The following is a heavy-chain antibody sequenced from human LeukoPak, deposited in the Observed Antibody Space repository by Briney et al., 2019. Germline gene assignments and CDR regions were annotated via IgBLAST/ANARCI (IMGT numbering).Heavy chain of an antibody. J-gene: IGHJ4*02. CDR3: AREVMDNLRFDY. CDR1: GYTFTSYY. CDR2: INPSGGDT. Sequence: ASVKVSFKASGYTFTSYYMHWVRQAPGQGLEWMGIINPSGGDTSYAQKFQGRLTMTRDTSTNTVYTELTSLRSEDTAVYYCAREVMDNLRFDYWGQGTLVTVSS. V-gene: IGHV1-46*01. D-gene: IGHD1-14*01.